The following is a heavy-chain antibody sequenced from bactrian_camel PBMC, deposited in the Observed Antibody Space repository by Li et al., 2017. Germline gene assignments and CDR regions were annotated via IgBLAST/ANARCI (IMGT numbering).Heavy chain of an antibody. CDR1: GYSGA. CDR3: AAAHPPCLLGGYSYNY. CDR2: ISASSGRT. V-gene: IGHV3S63*01. J-gene: IGHJ4*01. Sequence: HVQLVESGGGSVQAGGSLRLSCAASGYSGAMAWFRQAPGKEREGVALISASSGRTLYADSVAGRFTISLDNAKSTMYLHMNSLKPEDTGMYYCAAAHPPCLLGGYSYNYWGQGTQVTVS. D-gene: IGHD5*01.